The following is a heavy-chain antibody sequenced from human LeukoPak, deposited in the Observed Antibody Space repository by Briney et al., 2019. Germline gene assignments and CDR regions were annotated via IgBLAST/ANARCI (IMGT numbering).Heavy chain of an antibody. J-gene: IGHJ6*02. CDR3: ASLGYCSSTSCFPDV. CDR2: IYYSGST. V-gene: IGHV4-59*01. Sequence: ETLSLTCTVSGGSISNYYWSWIRQPPGQGLEWIGYIYYSGSTNYNPSLKSRVTISVDTSKNQFSLKLSSVTAADTAMYYCASLGYCSSTSCFPDVWGQGTTVTVSS. D-gene: IGHD2-2*01. CDR1: GGSISNYY.